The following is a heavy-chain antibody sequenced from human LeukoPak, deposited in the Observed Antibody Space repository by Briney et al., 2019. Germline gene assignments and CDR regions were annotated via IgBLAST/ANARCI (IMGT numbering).Heavy chain of an antibody. CDR1: GFTVSSNY. D-gene: IGHD5-24*01. V-gene: IGHV3-53*01. CDR2: IYSGGSP. CDR3: TRMSREAPGLPDL. Sequence: SGGSLRLSCAASGFTVSSNYMSWVRQAPGKGLEWVSVIYSGGSPYYADSVKGRFTISRDNAKNTLYLQIGSLRADDTAVYYCTRMSREAPGLPDLWGQGTLVTVSS. J-gene: IGHJ5*02.